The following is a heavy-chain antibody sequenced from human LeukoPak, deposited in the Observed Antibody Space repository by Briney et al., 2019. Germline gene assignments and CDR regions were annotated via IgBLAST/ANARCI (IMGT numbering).Heavy chain of an antibody. Sequence: ASVKVSCKASGYTFTSYYMHWVRQAPGQGLERMGIIKPSGGRTNYAQKFQGRVTMTGDTSTSTVYMELSSLRSEDTAVYYCAREMPNTLYFDYWGQGTLVTVSP. CDR1: GYTFTSYY. V-gene: IGHV1-46*01. D-gene: IGHD2-2*01. CDR3: AREMPNTLYFDY. J-gene: IGHJ4*02. CDR2: IKPSGGRT.